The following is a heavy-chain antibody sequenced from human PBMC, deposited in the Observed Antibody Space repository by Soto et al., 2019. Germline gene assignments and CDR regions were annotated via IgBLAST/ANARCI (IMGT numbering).Heavy chain of an antibody. V-gene: IGHV4-39*01. J-gene: IGHJ4*02. D-gene: IGHD2-2*01. CDR2: IYYSGST. CDR1: GGSISSSSYY. Sequence: QLQLQESGPGLVKPSETLSLTCTVSGGSISSSSYYWGWIRQPPGKGLEWIGSIYYSGSTYYNPSLKSRVTISVDTSKNQFSLKLSSVTAADTAVYYCARRGYCSSTSCYRGNYYFDYWGQGTLVTVSS. CDR3: ARRGYCSSTSCYRGNYYFDY.